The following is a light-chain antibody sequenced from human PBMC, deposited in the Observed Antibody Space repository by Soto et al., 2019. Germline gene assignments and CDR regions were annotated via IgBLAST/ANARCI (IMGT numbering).Light chain of an antibody. Sequence: QSALTQPASVSGSPGQSITISCTGTSSDVGDYNYVSWYQQHPGKVPKLMIYDVSNRPSGVSNRFSGSKSGNTASLTISGLQAEDEADSYCSSYTSSSTLYVFGTGTKLTVL. CDR3: SSYTSSSTLYV. CDR2: DVS. J-gene: IGLJ1*01. V-gene: IGLV2-14*01. CDR1: SSDVGDYNY.